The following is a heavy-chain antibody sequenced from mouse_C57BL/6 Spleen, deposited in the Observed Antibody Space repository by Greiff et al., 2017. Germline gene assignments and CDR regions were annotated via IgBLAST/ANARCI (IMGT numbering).Heavy chain of an antibody. V-gene: IGHV5-12*01. CDR2: ISNGGGST. CDR3: ARGGYYSYYAMDY. J-gene: IGHJ4*01. D-gene: IGHD2-3*01. Sequence: EVQWVESGGGLVQPGGSLKLSCAASGFTFSDYYMYWVRQTPEKRLEWVAYISNGGGSTYYPDTVKGRFTISRDNAKNTLYLQMSRLKSEDTAMYYCARGGYYSYYAMDYWGQGTSVTVSS. CDR1: GFTFSDYY.